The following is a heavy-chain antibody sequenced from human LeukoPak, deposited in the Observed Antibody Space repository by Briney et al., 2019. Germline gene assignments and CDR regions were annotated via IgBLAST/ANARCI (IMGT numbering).Heavy chain of an antibody. CDR3: ARGVATGGKNWFDP. J-gene: IGHJ5*02. CDR2: TYYRSKWYN. D-gene: IGHD5-12*01. CDR1: GDSVSSNSSA. Sequence: SQTLSLTCAISGDSVSSNSSAWNWIRQSPSRGLEWLGRTYYRSKWYNDYAVSVKSRITINPDTSKNQFSLQLNSVTPEDTAVYYCARGVATGGKNWFDPWGQGTMVTVSS. V-gene: IGHV6-1*01.